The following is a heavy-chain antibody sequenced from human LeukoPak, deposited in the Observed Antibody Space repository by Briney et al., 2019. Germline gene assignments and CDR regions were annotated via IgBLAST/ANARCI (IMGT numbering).Heavy chain of an antibody. D-gene: IGHD1-26*01. CDR1: GFTLSRYW. CDR3: AAHHGELGYFDY. Sequence: GGSLRLSCTASGFTLSRYWMNWVRQAPGKGLEWVADIKEDGSRKYADSVKGRFTISRDNAENSLYLQMNSLRAEDTAVYYCAAHHGELGYFDYWGQGTLVTVSS. J-gene: IGHJ4*02. CDR2: IKEDGSRK. V-gene: IGHV3-7*02.